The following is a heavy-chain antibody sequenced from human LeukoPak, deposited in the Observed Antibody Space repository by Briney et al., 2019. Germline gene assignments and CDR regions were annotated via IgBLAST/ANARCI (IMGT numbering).Heavy chain of an antibody. CDR1: GFTFSSYS. CDR2: ISGSGGST. J-gene: IGHJ4*02. V-gene: IGHV3-23*01. CDR3: AKDRRGHRRPFY. Sequence: GGSLRLSCAASGFTFSSYSMNWVRQAPGKGLEWVSAISGSGGSTYYADSVKGRFTISRDNSKNTLYLQMNSLRAEDTAVYYCAKDRRGHRRPFYWGQGTLVTVSS. D-gene: IGHD6-6*01.